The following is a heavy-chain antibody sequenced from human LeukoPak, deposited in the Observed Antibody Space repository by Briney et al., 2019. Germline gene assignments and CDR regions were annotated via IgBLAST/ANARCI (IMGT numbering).Heavy chain of an antibody. CDR2: IYHSGIT. D-gene: IGHD3-10*01. Sequence: PSQTLSLTCAVSGGPIGSGGFSWSWIRLPPGTGLECIGYIYHSGITYYNPSLKSRVTISIDRSKNQFSLTLSSVTAADTAVYYCARGSGFYYGSGSPPTAVDVWGQGTTVTVSS. V-gene: IGHV4-30-2*01. CDR1: GGPIGSGGFS. J-gene: IGHJ6*02. CDR3: ARGSGFYYGSGSPPTAVDV.